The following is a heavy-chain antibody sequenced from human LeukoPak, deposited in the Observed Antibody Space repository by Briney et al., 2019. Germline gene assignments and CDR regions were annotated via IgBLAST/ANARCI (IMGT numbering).Heavy chain of an antibody. CDR1: GGSFSGYY. CDR2: INHSGST. CDR3: ARASIGQQLVTTRRGLLFDY. D-gene: IGHD6-13*01. Sequence: PSETLSLTCAVYGGSFSGYYWSWIRQPPGKGLEWIGEINHSGSTNYNPSLKSRVTISVDTSKNQFSLKLSSVTAADTAVYYCARASIGQQLVTTRRGLLFDYWGQGTLVTVSS. V-gene: IGHV4-34*01. J-gene: IGHJ4*02.